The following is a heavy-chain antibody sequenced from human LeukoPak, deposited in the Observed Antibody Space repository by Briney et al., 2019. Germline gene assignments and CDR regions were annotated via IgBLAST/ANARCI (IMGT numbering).Heavy chain of an antibody. J-gene: IGHJ6*03. D-gene: IGHD5-24*01. CDR3: ARSARRDGYNFDYYYMDV. CDR1: GFTFSDYY. V-gene: IGHV3-11*01. Sequence: GGSLRLSCAASGFTFSDYYMSWIRQAPGKGLEWVSYISTSGRTIYYADSVKGRFTVSRDNAKNSLYLQMNSLRAEDTAVYYCARSARRDGYNFDYYYMDVWGKGTTVTISS. CDR2: ISTSGRTI.